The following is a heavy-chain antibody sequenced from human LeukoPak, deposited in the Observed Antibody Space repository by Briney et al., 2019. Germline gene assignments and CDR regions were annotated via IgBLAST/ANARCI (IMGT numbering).Heavy chain of an antibody. V-gene: IGHV4-59*08. Sequence: SETLSLTCSVSGGSIRNYYWTWIRQPPGKGLEWIGHVSNSGSTKYNPSLKSRVTISIDTSKKHFSLKLSSVTAADTAVYYCASRAYYDSSGLDYWGQGILVTISS. CDR2: VSNSGST. CDR1: GGSIRNYY. D-gene: IGHD3-22*01. J-gene: IGHJ4*02. CDR3: ASRAYYDSSGLDY.